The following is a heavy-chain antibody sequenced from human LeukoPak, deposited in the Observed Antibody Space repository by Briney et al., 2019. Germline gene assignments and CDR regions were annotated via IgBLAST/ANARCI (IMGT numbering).Heavy chain of an antibody. CDR3: ARSSGTYYGGYYFDY. Sequence: GGSLRLSCAASGFTVSDNYVSWVRQAPGKGLEWVSVIYSGGSTNFADSVRGRWAISRDNSKNTMYLHMNSLRAEDTAVYFCARSSGTYYGGYYFDYWGQGTLVTVSS. J-gene: IGHJ4*02. CDR2: IYSGGST. D-gene: IGHD1-26*01. V-gene: IGHV3-66*01. CDR1: GFTVSDNY.